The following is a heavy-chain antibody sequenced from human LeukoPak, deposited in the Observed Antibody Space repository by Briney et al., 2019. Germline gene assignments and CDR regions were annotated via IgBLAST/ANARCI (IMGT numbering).Heavy chain of an antibody. Sequence: GGSLRLSCAASGFTFSTYNMNWVRHARGKGLEWVSYISYRSSNIYYADAVKGRFTISRDYAKNSLYLQMNSLRAEDTAVYYCARMAAAGYFDYWGQGTLVTVSS. CDR2: ISYRSSNI. D-gene: IGHD6-13*01. CDR3: ARMAAAGYFDY. V-gene: IGHV3-48*01. CDR1: GFTFSTYN. J-gene: IGHJ4*02.